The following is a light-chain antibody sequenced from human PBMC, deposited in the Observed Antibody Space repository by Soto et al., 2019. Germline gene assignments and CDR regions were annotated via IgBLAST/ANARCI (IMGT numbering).Light chain of an antibody. CDR3: CSHAGNYTYV. Sequence: QSVLTQPRSVSRSPGQSVTISCTGTSSNVGGYNYVSWYQQHPGKAPKLMIYDVSKRPSGVPDRFSGSKSGNTASLTISGPQAEDEADYYCCSHAGNYTYVFGPGTKVTVL. CDR2: DVS. CDR1: SSNVGGYNY. V-gene: IGLV2-11*01. J-gene: IGLJ1*01.